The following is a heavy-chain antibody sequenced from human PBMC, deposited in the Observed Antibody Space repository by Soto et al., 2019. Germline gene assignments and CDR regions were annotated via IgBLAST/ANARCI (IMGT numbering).Heavy chain of an antibody. CDR3: ASSIN. CDR1: GFPFSSDG. Sequence: GGSLRLSCAASGFPFSSDGMHWFRQAPGKGLDWVAVIWYDGSNKDYADSVKGRFTISRDNSKNTLYLHMNSLRADDTAVYYCASSINWGQGTLVTVSS. V-gene: IGHV3-33*01. J-gene: IGHJ4*02. CDR2: IWYDGSNK.